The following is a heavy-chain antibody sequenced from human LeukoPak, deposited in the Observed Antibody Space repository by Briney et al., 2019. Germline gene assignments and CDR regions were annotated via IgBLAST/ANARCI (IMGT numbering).Heavy chain of an antibody. V-gene: IGHV3-48*01. CDR1: GFTFSSYS. J-gene: IGHJ4*02. Sequence: PGGSLRLPCAASGFTFSSYSMNWVRQAPGKGLEWVSYISSSSSTIYYADSAKGRFTISRDNAKNSLYLQMNSLRAEDTAVYYCARDGPLRPWGQGTPVAVSS. CDR3: ARDGPLRP. CDR2: ISSSSSTI.